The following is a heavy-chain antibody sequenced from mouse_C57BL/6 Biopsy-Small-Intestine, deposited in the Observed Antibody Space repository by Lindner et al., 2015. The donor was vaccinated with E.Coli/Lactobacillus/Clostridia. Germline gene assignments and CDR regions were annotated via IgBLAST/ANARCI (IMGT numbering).Heavy chain of an antibody. CDR1: GYAFTNYL. J-gene: IGHJ4*01. CDR2: INPGSGGT. CDR3: ARNRTYAMDY. Sequence: VQLQESGAELVRPGTSVKVSCKASGYAFTNYLIEWVKQRPGQGLEWIGVINPGSGGTNYNEKFKGKATLTADKSSSTAYMQLSSLTSEDPAVYFCARNRTYAMDYWGQGTSVTVSS. V-gene: IGHV1-54*01.